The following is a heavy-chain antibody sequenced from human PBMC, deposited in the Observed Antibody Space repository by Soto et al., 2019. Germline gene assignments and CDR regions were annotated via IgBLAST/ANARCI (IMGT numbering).Heavy chain of an antibody. D-gene: IGHD2-8*02. CDR1: DVSVSSSRSS. CDR2: ASSSGST. V-gene: IGHV4-39*01. J-gene: IGHJ4*02. CDR3: ARLYCTAENCVRKIDY. Sequence: PSETLSLTCSVSDVSVSSSRSSWGWIRQPPGKGLEWIGSASSSGSTYYNPSLKRRVTISVDTSKNQFSLQLSSVAVADTAVFYCARLYCTAENCVRKIDYWGQGTLVTVSS.